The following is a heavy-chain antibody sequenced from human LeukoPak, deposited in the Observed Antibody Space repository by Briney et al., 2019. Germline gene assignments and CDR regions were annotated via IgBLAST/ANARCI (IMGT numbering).Heavy chain of an antibody. CDR3: VRAENGMDV. Sequence: GGSLRLSCAASGFIVSSRYMSWVRQAPGKGLEWVSAVYSGVGTNYADSVKGRFTISRDNSRNTLYLQMNSLRAEDTAVYYCVRAENGMDVWGRGTAVTVS. V-gene: IGHV3-53*01. J-gene: IGHJ6*02. CDR2: VYSGVGT. CDR1: GFIVSSRY.